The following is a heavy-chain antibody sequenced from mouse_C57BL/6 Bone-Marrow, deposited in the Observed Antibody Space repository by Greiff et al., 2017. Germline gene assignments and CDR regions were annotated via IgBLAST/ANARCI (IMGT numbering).Heavy chain of an antibody. D-gene: IGHD2-5*01. CDR3: STESSNELVYAMDD. J-gene: IGHJ4*01. CDR2: IDPENGDP. Sequence: VQLKESGAELVRPGASVKLSCTASGFNIKDDYMHWVKQRPEQGLEWIGWIDPENGDPESASKFPGKATITADTSSNTAYLLLSSLTAEDTAVYCCSTESSNELVYAMDDWGQGTSVTVSS. CDR1: GFNIKDDY. V-gene: IGHV14-4*01.